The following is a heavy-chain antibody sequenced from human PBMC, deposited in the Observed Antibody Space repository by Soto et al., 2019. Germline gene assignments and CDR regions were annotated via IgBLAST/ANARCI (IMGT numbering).Heavy chain of an antibody. CDR3: AREGYYSGSGTYSPPRYYGMDV. J-gene: IGHJ6*02. CDR1: GYTFSSYG. V-gene: IGHV1-18*01. D-gene: IGHD3-10*01. Sequence: QVQLVQSGVEVKKAGASVKVSCKASGYTFSSYGISWARQAPGQGLEWMGWISDYNGNTHYAQKFQCGLIRTTDTSARTAYMELRGLRSDDTAVYFCAREGYYSGSGTYSPPRYYGMDVWGQGTTVTVSS. CDR2: ISDYNGNT.